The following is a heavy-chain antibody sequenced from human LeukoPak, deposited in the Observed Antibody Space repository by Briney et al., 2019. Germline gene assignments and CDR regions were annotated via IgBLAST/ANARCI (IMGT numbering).Heavy chain of an antibody. V-gene: IGHV4-59*01. J-gene: IGHJ4*02. CDR2: VSNTGTA. D-gene: IGHD6-25*01. CDR1: GGSISSYY. Sequence: SETLSLTCSVSGGSISSYYWSWIRQPPGRGQEWIGDVSNTGTANYNSSLKSRVTISLDTSKNQFSLRLSSVTAADTAVYYCAREAYGSGFFYFDYWGQGTLVTVSS. CDR3: AREAYGSGFFYFDY.